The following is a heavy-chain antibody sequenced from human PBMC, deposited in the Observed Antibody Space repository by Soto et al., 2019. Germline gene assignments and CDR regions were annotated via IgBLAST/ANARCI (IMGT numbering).Heavy chain of an antibody. CDR2: IYYSGST. J-gene: IGHJ6*02. CDR3: ARPLYSYGPMDV. Sequence: PSETLSLTCTVSGVSVSSGSYYWSWIRQPPGKGLEWIGYIYYSGSTNYNPSLKSRVTISVDTSKNQFSLKLSSVTAADTAVYYCARPLYSYGPMDVWGQGTTVTVSS. CDR1: GVSVSSGSYY. D-gene: IGHD5-18*01. V-gene: IGHV4-61*01.